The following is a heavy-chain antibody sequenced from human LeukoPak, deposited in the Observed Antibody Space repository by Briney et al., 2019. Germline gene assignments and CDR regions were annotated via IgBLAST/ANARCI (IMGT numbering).Heavy chain of an antibody. Sequence: PSGTLSLTCTVSGGSVSSGSYYWSWIRQPPGKGLEWIGYIYSSGSINYNPSLKSRVTISADTSKNQFSLKLSSVTAADTAVYYCARGRASANFDYWGQGTLVTVSS. CDR1: GGSVSSGSYY. D-gene: IGHD5-12*01. CDR2: IYSSGSI. J-gene: IGHJ4*02. CDR3: ARGRASANFDY. V-gene: IGHV4-61*01.